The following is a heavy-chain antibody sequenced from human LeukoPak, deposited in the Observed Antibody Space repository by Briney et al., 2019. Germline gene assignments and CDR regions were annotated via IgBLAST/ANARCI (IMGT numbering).Heavy chain of an antibody. D-gene: IGHD6-19*01. CDR2: IYTSGST. Sequence: SETLSLTCTVSGGSISSYYWSWIRQPAGKGLEWIGRIYTSGSTNYNPSLKSRVTMSVDTSKSQFSLKLSSVTAADTAVYYCARDGQWLLPASYFDYWGQGTLVTVSS. CDR1: GGSISSYY. J-gene: IGHJ4*02. V-gene: IGHV4-4*07. CDR3: ARDGQWLLPASYFDY.